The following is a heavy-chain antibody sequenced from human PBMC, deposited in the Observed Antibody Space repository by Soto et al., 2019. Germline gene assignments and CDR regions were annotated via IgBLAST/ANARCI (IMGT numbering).Heavy chain of an antibody. CDR2: ISGSGGST. CDR3: AKIYGSPYYYYYMDV. Sequence: GGSLRLSCAASGFTFSSYAMSWVRQAPGKGLEWVSAISGSGGSTYYADSVKGRFTISRDNSKNTLYLQMNSLRAEDTAVYYCAKIYGSPYYYYYMDVCGKGTTVTVSS. V-gene: IGHV3-23*01. D-gene: IGHD3-10*01. CDR1: GFTFSSYA. J-gene: IGHJ6*03.